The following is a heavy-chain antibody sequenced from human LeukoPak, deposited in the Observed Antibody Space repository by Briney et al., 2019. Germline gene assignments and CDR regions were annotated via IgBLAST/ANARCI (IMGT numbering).Heavy chain of an antibody. J-gene: IGHJ4*02. Sequence: SVKVSCKASGFTFTSSAMQWVRQARGQRLEWIGWIVVGSGNTNYAQKFQERVTITRDMSTSTAYMELSSLRSEDTAVYYCAAKYYDILTGYYKEDYWGQGTLVTVS. CDR2: IVVGSGNT. D-gene: IGHD3-9*01. CDR1: GFTFTSSA. V-gene: IGHV1-58*02. CDR3: AAKYYDILTGYYKEDY.